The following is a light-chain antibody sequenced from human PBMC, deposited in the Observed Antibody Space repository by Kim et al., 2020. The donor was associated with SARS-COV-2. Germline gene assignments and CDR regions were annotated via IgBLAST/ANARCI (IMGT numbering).Light chain of an antibody. V-gene: IGKV1-9*01. J-gene: IGKJ5*01. CDR2: AAS. CDR3: QQLEYYPIT. CDR1: QGNGSY. Sequence: ASVGDRVTNTCRGSQGNGSYLAWYQQKPRKAPKLLSYAASTLQSGVPSRFSGSGSETDFTLTITSLQPEDFATYYCQQLEYYPITFGQGTRLEIK.